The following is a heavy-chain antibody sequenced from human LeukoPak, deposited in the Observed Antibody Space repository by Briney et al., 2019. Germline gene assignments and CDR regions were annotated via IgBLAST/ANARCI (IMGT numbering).Heavy chain of an antibody. CDR1: GFTFSSYA. V-gene: IGHV3-23*01. J-gene: IGHJ4*02. CDR3: AKEPQYYYDSSGYYGPFDY. D-gene: IGHD3-22*01. CDR2: ISGSGGST. Sequence: QPGGSLRLSCAASGFTFSSYAMSWVRQAPVKALEWVSAISGSGGSTYYADSVKGRFTISRDNSKNTLYLQMNSLRAEDTAVYYCAKEPQYYYDSSGYYGPFDYWAREPWSPSPQ.